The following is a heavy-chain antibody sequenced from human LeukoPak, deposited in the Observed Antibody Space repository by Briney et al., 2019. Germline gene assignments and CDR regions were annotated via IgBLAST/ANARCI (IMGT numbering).Heavy chain of an antibody. V-gene: IGHV3-49*04. D-gene: IGHD3-3*01. CDR1: GFTFGDYA. CDR2: IRSKAYGGTT. CDR3: SSSYYDSWSAY. Sequence: PGGSLRLSCRASGFTFGDYAMSWVRQAPGKGLEWVGFIRSKAYGGTTEYAASVKGRFTISRDDSKSIAYPQMSSLRTEDTGVYYCSSSYYDSWSAYWGRGTLVTVSS. J-gene: IGHJ4*02.